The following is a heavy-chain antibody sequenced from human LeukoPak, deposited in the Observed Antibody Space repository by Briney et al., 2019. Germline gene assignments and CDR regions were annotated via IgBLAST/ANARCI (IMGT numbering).Heavy chain of an antibody. CDR1: GFTFSSYA. D-gene: IGHD6-19*01. V-gene: IGHV3-66*01. J-gene: IGHJ4*02. CDR2: IYSGGST. Sequence: PGGSLRLSCAASGFTFSSYAMSWVRQAPGKGLEWVSVIYSGGSTYYADSVKGRFTISRDNSKNTLYLQMNSLRAEDTAVYYCARDGQTSYGYSSGWAFDYWGQGTLVTVSS. CDR3: ARDGQTSYGYSSGWAFDY.